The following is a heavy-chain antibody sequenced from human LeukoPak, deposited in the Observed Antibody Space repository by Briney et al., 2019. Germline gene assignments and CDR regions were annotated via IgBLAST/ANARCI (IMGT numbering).Heavy chain of an antibody. Sequence: GGSLRLSCAASGFTVSSNYMSWVRQAPGKGLEWVSVLYDDGSTYYADSVKGRFTISRDNSKNTLYLQMNSLRAEDTAVYYCARGDRGYFDYWGQGNLVTVSS. V-gene: IGHV3-53*01. CDR3: ARGDRGYFDY. D-gene: IGHD1-26*01. J-gene: IGHJ4*02. CDR1: GFTVSSNY. CDR2: LYDDGST.